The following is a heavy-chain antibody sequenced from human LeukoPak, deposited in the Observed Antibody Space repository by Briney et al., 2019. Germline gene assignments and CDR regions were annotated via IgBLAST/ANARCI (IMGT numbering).Heavy chain of an antibody. D-gene: IGHD5-18*01. J-gene: IGHJ6*04. CDR2: IIPIFGTA. Sequence: SVKVSCKASGGTFSSYAISWVRQAPGQGLEWMGGIIPIFGTANYAQKFQGRVTITADKSTSTAYMELSSLRSEDTAVYYCARDSTAYSPMDVWGKGTTVTVSP. CDR1: GGTFSSYA. CDR3: ARDSTAYSPMDV. V-gene: IGHV1-69*06.